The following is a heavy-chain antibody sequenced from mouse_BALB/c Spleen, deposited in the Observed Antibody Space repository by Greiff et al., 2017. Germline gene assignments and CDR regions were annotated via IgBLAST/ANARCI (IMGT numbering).Heavy chain of an antibody. D-gene: IGHD2-10*02. Sequence: QVQLKQSGAELVRPGVSVKISCKGSGYTFTDYAMHWVKQSHAKSLEWIGVISTYYGDASYNQKFKGKATMTVDKSSSTAYMELARLTSEDSAIYYCARGKYGNYGFAYWGQGTLVTVSA. V-gene: IGHV1S137*01. CDR2: ISTYYGDA. CDR1: GYTFTDYA. J-gene: IGHJ3*01. CDR3: ARGKYGNYGFAY.